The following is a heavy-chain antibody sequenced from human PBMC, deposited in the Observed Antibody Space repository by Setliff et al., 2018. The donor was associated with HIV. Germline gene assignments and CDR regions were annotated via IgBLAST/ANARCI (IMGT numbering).Heavy chain of an antibody. CDR2: IFHSGST. V-gene: IGHV4-30-2*01. J-gene: IGHJ6*02. CDR1: GGSISGGGYS. D-gene: IGHD3-3*01. Sequence: PSETLSLTCAVSGGSISGGGYSWSWIRQPPGKGLEWIGYIFHSGSTYYNPSLKSRVTISVDTSKNQFSLKLSSVTAADTAVYYCAASPYYNFWSGYYTGMSYYGMDVWGQGTTVTVSS. CDR3: AASPYYNFWSGYYTGMSYYGMDV.